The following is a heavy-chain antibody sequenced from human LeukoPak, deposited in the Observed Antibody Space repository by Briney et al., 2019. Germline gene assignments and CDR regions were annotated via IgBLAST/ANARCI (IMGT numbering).Heavy chain of an antibody. J-gene: IGHJ4*02. CDR2: ISGSGSTK. CDR3: ARDLPGYSYGFDY. D-gene: IGHD5-18*01. V-gene: IGHV3-48*03. CDR1: GFTFSSYE. Sequence: GGSLRLSCAASGFTFSSYEMNWVRQAPGKGLEWVSYISGSGSTKYYADSVQGRFTISRDNAKSSLYLQINSLRAEDTAVYYCARDLPGYSYGFDYWGQGTLVTVSS.